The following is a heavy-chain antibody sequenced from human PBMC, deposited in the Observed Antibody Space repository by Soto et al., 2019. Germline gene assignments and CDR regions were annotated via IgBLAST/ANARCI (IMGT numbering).Heavy chain of an antibody. CDR3: ARVVSGSYFDC. J-gene: IGHJ4*02. Sequence: QVQLEESGPGLVKASRTLSLTCTVSGGPISTGVHCCSWIRQHPKKGLEWIGYIYYSGTTHYNASLKSRATVSVDTSKDQFSLKLTSVSAADTTVYYCARVVSGSYFDCWGQGTLVTVSS. CDR2: IYYSGTT. V-gene: IGHV4-31*03. CDR1: GGPISTGVHC. D-gene: IGHD1-26*01.